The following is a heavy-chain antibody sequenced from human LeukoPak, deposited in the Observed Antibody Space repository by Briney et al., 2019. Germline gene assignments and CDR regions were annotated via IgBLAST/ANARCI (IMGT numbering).Heavy chain of an antibody. Sequence: ASVKVSCKASGYTFTSFYMHWVRQAPGQGLEWMGIINPSGGSTSYAQKFQGRVTMTRDTSTSTVYMELSSLRSEDTAVYYCARDHAHGVTFDYWGQGTLVTVSS. J-gene: IGHJ4*02. CDR3: ARDHAHGVTFDY. CDR1: GYTFTSFY. D-gene: IGHD2-21*02. V-gene: IGHV1-46*01. CDR2: INPSGGST.